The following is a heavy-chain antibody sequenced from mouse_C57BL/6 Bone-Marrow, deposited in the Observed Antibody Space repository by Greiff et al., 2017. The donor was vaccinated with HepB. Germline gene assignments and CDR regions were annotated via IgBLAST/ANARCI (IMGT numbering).Heavy chain of an antibody. J-gene: IGHJ2*01. CDR1: GFTFSSYG. CDR2: ISSGGSYT. D-gene: IGHD2-1*01. V-gene: IGHV5-6*02. Sequence: EVNLVESGGDLVKPGGSLKLSCAASGFTFSSYGMSWVRQTRDKRLVWVATISSGGSYTYYPDTVKGRFTISRDNAKNTLYLQMSSLKAEDTAMYCSAKRVRVFFDYWGRGTTLTVSS. CDR3: AKRVRVFFDY.